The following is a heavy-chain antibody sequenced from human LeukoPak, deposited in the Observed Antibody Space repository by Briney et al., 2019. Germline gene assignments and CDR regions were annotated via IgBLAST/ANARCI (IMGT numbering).Heavy chain of an antibody. J-gene: IGHJ6*04. CDR3: ARDLGDYGIEFYYYYGMDV. CDR1: GFTFSSYG. V-gene: IGHV3-33*08. CDR2: IWYDGSNK. Sequence: PGRSLRLSCTASGFTFSSYGMHWVRQAPGKGLEWVAVIWYDGSNKYYADSVKGRFTISRDNSKNTLYLQMNSLRAEDTAVYYCARDLGDYGIEFYYYYGMDVWGKGTTVTVSS. D-gene: IGHD4-17*01.